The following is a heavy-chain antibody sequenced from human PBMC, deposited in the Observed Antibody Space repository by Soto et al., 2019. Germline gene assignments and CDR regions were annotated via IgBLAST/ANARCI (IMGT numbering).Heavy chain of an antibody. Sequence: KTSETLSLTCTVSGASISSSYWSWIRQSPGKGLERIGYVYYSGSTKYNPSLKSRVTISVDTSKNQFSLKLSSVTAADTAVYYCVRGYYDSNGQSNTFDIWGQGTMVTVSS. CDR2: VYYSGST. J-gene: IGHJ3*02. V-gene: IGHV4-59*01. D-gene: IGHD3-22*01. CDR1: GASISSSY. CDR3: VRGYYDSNGQSNTFDI.